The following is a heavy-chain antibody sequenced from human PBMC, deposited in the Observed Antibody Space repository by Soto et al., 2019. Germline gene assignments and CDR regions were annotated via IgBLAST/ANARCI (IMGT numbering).Heavy chain of an antibody. J-gene: IGHJ4*02. Sequence: SETLSLTCTVSGGSISSYYWSWIRQPPGKGLEWIGYIYYSGSTNYNPSLKSRVTISGDTSKNQFSLKLSSVTAADTAVYYCARPDSGYAYFDFRGQGTLVTLSS. D-gene: IGHD5-12*01. CDR3: ARPDSGYAYFDF. CDR2: IYYSGST. CDR1: GGSISSYY. V-gene: IGHV4-59*01.